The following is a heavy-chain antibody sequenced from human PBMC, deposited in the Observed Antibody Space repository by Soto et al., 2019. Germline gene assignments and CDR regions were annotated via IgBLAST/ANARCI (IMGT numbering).Heavy chain of an antibody. J-gene: IGHJ4*02. CDR2: IIPILGIA. CDR1: GGTFSSYT. CDR3: AFGYCSRTSCYLFWVNHDY. Sequence: QVQLVQSGAEVKKPGSSVKVSCKASGGTFSSYTISWVRQAPGQGLEWMGRIIPILGIANYAQKFQGRVTITADKSTSTAYMELSSLRSEDTAVYYCAFGYCSRTSCYLFWVNHDYWGQGTLVTVSS. V-gene: IGHV1-69*02. D-gene: IGHD2-2*01.